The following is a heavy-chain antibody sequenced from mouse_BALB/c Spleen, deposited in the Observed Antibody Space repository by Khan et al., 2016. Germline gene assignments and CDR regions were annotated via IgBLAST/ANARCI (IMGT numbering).Heavy chain of an antibody. Sequence: QVQLKQSGAELTRPGASVKLSCKASGFTFFNYWLQWVKQRPGQGLEWIGAIYPGDGDTRYTQKFTGKATLTADKSSSTAYMQLSNLTSADSAVYDCTREGRGAVDYWGQGTSVTVSS. CDR3: TREGRGAVDY. CDR1: GFTFFNYW. V-gene: IGHV1-87*01. CDR2: IYPGDGDT. J-gene: IGHJ4*01.